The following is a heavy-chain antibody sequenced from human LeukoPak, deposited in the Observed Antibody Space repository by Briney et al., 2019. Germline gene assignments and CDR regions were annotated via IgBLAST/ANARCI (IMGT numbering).Heavy chain of an antibody. V-gene: IGHV3-48*02. D-gene: IGHD2-2*02. CDR1: GFTFSSYS. CDR3: ARQKIPFDY. J-gene: IGHJ4*02. Sequence: GGSLRLSCAASGFTFSSYSMNWVRQAPGKGLEWVSYISSSSSTIYYADSVKGRFTISRDNAKNSLYLQINSLRDEDTAVYYCARQKIPFDYWGQGTLVTVSS. CDR2: ISSSSSTI.